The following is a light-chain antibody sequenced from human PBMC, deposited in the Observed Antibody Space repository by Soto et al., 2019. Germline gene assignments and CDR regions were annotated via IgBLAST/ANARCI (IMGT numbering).Light chain of an antibody. CDR3: QKNKSAST. Sequence: DIQMTQSPSTLSASAGDRATLTCRATQNIDRWLAWYQQKPGQAPRLLIYEASSLEAGVPSRFSGSGSGTDLTLTVSHLQEDAFDNYWRQKNKSASTFGQGTKLDFK. J-gene: IGKJ1*01. V-gene: IGKV1-5*01. CDR2: EAS. CDR1: QNIDRW.